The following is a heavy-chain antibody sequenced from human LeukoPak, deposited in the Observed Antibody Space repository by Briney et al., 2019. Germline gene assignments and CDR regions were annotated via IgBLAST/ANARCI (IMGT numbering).Heavy chain of an antibody. CDR2: IYHSGST. CDR1: GGSTSSGGYS. J-gene: IGHJ4*02. CDR3: ARGVGDSYFDY. V-gene: IGHV4-30-2*01. Sequence: PSETLSLTCAVSGGSTSSGGYSWSWIRQPPGKGLEWIGYIYHSGSTYYNPSLKSRVTISVDRSKNQFSLKLSSVTAADTAVYYCARGVGDSYFDYWGQGTLVTVSS. D-gene: IGHD3-10*01.